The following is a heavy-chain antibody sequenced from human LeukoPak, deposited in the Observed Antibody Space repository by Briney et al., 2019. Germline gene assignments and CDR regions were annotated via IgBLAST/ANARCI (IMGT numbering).Heavy chain of an antibody. CDR3: ARGPDTRGYSYYFDY. J-gene: IGHJ4*02. CDR2: IYYSGST. D-gene: IGHD5-18*01. Sequence: SETLSLTCTVSGGSISSYYWSWIRQPPGKGLEWIGYIYYSGSTNYNPSLKSLVTISIDTYKNQFSLKPSSLTAAAPAVYYRARGPDTRGYSYYFDYWGQGTLGSVSP. V-gene: IGHV4-59*08. CDR1: GGSISSYY.